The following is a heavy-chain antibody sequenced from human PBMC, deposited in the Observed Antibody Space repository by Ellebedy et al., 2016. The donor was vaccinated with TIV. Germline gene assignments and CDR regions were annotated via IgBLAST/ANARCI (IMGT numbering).Heavy chain of an antibody. Sequence: GGSLRLSXAASGFTFSSYGMHWVRQAPGKGLEWVAVISYDGSNKYYADSVKGRFTISRDNSKNTLYLQMNSLRAEDTAVYYCAKDHYDYIWGSLGFDPWGQGTLVTVSS. V-gene: IGHV3-30*18. CDR1: GFTFSSYG. CDR3: AKDHYDYIWGSLGFDP. CDR2: ISYDGSNK. J-gene: IGHJ5*02. D-gene: IGHD3-16*01.